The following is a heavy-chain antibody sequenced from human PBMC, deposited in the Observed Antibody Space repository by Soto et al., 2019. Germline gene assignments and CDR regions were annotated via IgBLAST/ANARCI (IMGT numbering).Heavy chain of an antibody. V-gene: IGHV1-3*01. Sequence: ASVKVSCKAAGYAFTRYALHWVRQAPGQGLEWMGWINPGTGNTKYSQNFQGRVTITRDTSASTVYMELISLRSEDTAVYYCARGNLWSGYPYYFDYWGHGTLVTVSS. CDR1: GYAFTRYA. D-gene: IGHD3-3*01. CDR2: INPGTGNT. J-gene: IGHJ4*01. CDR3: ARGNLWSGYPYYFDY.